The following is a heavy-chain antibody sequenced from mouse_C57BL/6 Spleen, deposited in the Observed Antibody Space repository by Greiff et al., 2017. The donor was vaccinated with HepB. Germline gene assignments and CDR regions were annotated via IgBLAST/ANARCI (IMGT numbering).Heavy chain of an antibody. J-gene: IGHJ2*01. D-gene: IGHD3-1*01. V-gene: IGHV1-63*01. CDR2: IYPGGGYT. CDR3: ARSGLPEYYFDY. Sequence: QVQLKESGAELVRPGTSVKMSCKASGYTFTNYWIGWAKQRPGHGLEWIGDIYPGGGYTNYNEKFKGKATLTADKSSSTAYMQFSSLTSEDSAIYYCARSGLPEYYFDYWGQGTTLTVSS. CDR1: GYTFTNYW.